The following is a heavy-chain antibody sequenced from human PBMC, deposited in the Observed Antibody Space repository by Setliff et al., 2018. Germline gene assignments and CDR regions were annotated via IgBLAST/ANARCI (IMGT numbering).Heavy chain of an antibody. V-gene: IGHV4-61*02. Sequence: ASETLSLTCTVSGGSITDENSWWAWIRQPAGKRPEWLGLIYIRGGTDYNPSLKSRVTISLDTSRNQLSLNLTSVTAADTAVYYCAVDHVTNIAESGYGYTRIDPWGQGIPVTVSS. CDR2: IYIRGGT. CDR1: GGSITDENSW. J-gene: IGHJ5*02. CDR3: AVDHVTNIAESGYGYTRIDP. D-gene: IGHD6-19*01.